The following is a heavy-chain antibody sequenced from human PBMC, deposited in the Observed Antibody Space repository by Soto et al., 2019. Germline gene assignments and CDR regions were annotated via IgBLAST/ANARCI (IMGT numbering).Heavy chain of an antibody. V-gene: IGHV3-48*02. CDR2: ISSSSSTI. CDR1: GFTFSSYS. D-gene: IGHD5-18*01. Sequence: GGSLRLSCAASGFTFSSYSMNWVRQAPGKGLEWVSYISSSSSTIYYADSVKGRFTISSDNAKNSLYLQMNSLRDEDTAVYYCARDLGYSYGYYTAPVGYWGQGTLVTVSS. J-gene: IGHJ4*02. CDR3: ARDLGYSYGYYTAPVGY.